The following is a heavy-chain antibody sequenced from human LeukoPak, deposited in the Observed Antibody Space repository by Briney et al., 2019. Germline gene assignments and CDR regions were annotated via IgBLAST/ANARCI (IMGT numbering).Heavy chain of an antibody. CDR2: IIPIFGTA. D-gene: IGHD2-15*01. J-gene: IGHJ4*02. Sequence: SVKVSCKASGGTFSSYAISWVRQAPGQGLEWMGGIIPIFGTANYAQKFQGRVTITADESTSTAYMELSSLRSEDTAVYYCARGIEVAHSDYFDYWGQGTLVTVSS. CDR3: ARGIEVAHSDYFDY. V-gene: IGHV1-69*13. CDR1: GGTFSSYA.